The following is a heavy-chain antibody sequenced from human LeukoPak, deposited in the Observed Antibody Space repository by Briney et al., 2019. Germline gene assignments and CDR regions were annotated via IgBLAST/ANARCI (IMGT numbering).Heavy chain of an antibody. CDR3: TTSRWAYCGGDCSLPFDY. Sequence: GGSLRLSCAASGFTFSSYSMNWVRQAPGKGLEWVGRIKSKTDGGTTDYAAPVKGRFTISRDDSKNTLYLQMNSLKTEDTAVYYCTTSRWAYCGGDCSLPFDYWGQGTLVTVSS. V-gene: IGHV3-15*01. J-gene: IGHJ4*02. D-gene: IGHD2-21*02. CDR2: IKSKTDGGTT. CDR1: GFTFSSYS.